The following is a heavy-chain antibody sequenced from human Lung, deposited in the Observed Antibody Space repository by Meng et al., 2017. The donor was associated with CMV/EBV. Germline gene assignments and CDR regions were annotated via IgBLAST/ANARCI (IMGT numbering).Heavy chain of an antibody. CDR1: GYTFTSYA. V-gene: IGHV7-4-1*02. D-gene: IGHD3-22*01. Sequence: QLQLVPSGSELKKPGGSVKVTCNASGYTFTSYAMNWVRQATGQGLELMGWINTNPGNPTYAQGFTGRFVFSLDTSVSTAYLQISSLKAEATAVYYCARGDYYDSSGLDYWGQGTLVTVSS. CDR3: ARGDYYDSSGLDY. CDR2: INTNPGNP. J-gene: IGHJ4*02.